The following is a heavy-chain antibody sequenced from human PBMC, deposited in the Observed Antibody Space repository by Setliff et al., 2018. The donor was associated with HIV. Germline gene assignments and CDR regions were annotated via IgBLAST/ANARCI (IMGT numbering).Heavy chain of an antibody. CDR2: IHPVDSDT. D-gene: IGHD6-13*01. J-gene: IGHJ3*02. CDR3: ARHRHTAAGTLDAFDI. CDR1: GYSFTGNW. Sequence: GASLTISCKGSGYSFTGNWIGWVRQMPGKGLEWMGVIHPVDSDTRYSPSFQGQVTISADKSISTAYLQWSTLKASDTAIYYCARHRHTAAGTLDAFDIWGQGTVVTVSS. V-gene: IGHV5-51*01.